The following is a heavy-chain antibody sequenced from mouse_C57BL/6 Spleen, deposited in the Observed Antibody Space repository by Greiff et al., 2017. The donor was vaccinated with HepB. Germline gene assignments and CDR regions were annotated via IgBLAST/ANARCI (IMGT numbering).Heavy chain of an antibody. CDR2: ISSGGSYT. V-gene: IGHV5-6*01. Sequence: EVQLVESGGDLVKPGGSLKLSCAASGFTFSSYGMSWVRQTPDKRLEWVATISSGGSYTYYPDSVKGRFTISRDNAKNTLYLQMSSLKSEDTAMYYCAKGSTVVAKGYFDVWGTGTTVTVSS. CDR3: AKGSTVVAKGYFDV. CDR1: GFTFSSYG. D-gene: IGHD1-1*01. J-gene: IGHJ1*03.